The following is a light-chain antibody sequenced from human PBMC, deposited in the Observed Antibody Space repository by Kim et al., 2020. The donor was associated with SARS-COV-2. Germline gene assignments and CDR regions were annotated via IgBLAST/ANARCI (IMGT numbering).Light chain of an antibody. Sequence: VTPGERATRPCWAGKDISNNLAGDQQEPGQAPKLLIYGAATRATSTPARFSGSGSGTKFTLTIPGLQSEDFAVYHWQQYDEWPMTFGQGKRLEIK. CDR1: KDISNN. CDR3: QQYDEWPMT. CDR2: GAA. V-gene: IGKV3-15*01. J-gene: IGKJ5*01.